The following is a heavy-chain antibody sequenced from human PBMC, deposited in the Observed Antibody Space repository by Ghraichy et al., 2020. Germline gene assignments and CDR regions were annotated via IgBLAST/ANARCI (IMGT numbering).Heavy chain of an antibody. CDR2: IIPIFGTA. V-gene: IGHV1-69*05. J-gene: IGHJ6*02. CDR3: ASFLGGGSTSYPYYYYYGMDV. D-gene: IGHD2-2*01. CDR1: GGTFSSYA. Sequence: SVNVSCKASGGTFSSYAISWVRQAPGQGLEWMGGIIPIFGTANYAQKFQGRVTITTDESTSTAYMELSSLRSEDTAVYYCASFLGGGSTSYPYYYYYGMDVWGQGTTVTVSS.